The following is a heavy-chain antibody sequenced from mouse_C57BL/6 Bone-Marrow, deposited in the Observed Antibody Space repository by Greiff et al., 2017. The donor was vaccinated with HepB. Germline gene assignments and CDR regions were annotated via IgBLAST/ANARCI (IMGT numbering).Heavy chain of an antibody. J-gene: IGHJ1*03. CDR1: GYTFTSYT. V-gene: IGHV1-4*01. CDR2: INPSSGYT. Sequence: VQRVESGAELARPGASVKMSCKASGYTFTSYTMHWVKQRPGQGLEWIGYINPSSGYTKYNQKFKDKATLTADKSSSTAYMQLNSLTSEDSAVFFCARRTTVGYFDVWGTGTTVTVSS. D-gene: IGHD1-1*01. CDR3: ARRTTVGYFDV.